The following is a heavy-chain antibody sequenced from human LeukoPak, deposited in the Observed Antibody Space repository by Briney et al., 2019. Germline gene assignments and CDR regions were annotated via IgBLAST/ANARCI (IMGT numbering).Heavy chain of an antibody. CDR2: ISFDGSNT. Sequence: PGGSLRLSCTASGFTFENSGFPWVRRAPGRGLEWLAAISFDGSNTFYTDSVTGRFTISRDNSKNTLYLQMNSLRGEDTAVYHCAKDPATLAYYFDSWGQGTLVTVSS. CDR1: GFTFENSG. V-gene: IGHV3-30*18. J-gene: IGHJ4*02. CDR3: AKDPATLAYYFDS. D-gene: IGHD2-15*01.